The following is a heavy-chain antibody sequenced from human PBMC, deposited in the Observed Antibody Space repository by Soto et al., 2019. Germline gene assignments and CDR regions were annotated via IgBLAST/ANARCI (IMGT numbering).Heavy chain of an antibody. CDR1: GFSFSGYW. CDR3: ARAGN. CDR2: INQVGTEK. V-gene: IGHV3-7*05. J-gene: IGHJ4*02. Sequence: EVHLVESGGGLGQPGGSLRLSCAASGFSFSGYWMSWVRQAPGKGLEWVANINQVGTEKYYVDSVKGRFTISRDNAKNSVYLQMNSLRAEDTAVYYCARAGNWGQGTLVTVSS.